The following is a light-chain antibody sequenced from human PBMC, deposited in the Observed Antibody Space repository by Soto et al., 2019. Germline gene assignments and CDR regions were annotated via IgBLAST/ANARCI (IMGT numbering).Light chain of an antibody. CDR2: EVS. Sequence: QSALTQPPSASGSPGQSVTNSCTGTSSDVGGYNYVSWYQQHPGKAPKLMIYEVSKRPSGVPDRFSGSKSGNTASLTVSGLQAEDEADYYCSSYAGSNPAVVFGGGTKLTVL. CDR1: SSDVGGYNY. CDR3: SSYAGSNPAVV. J-gene: IGLJ2*01. V-gene: IGLV2-8*01.